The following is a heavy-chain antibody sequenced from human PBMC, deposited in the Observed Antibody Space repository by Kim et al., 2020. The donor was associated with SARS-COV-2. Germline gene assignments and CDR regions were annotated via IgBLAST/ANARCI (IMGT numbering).Heavy chain of an antibody. J-gene: IGHJ5*01. CDR2: ISWNNNDI. CDR1: GLTFDDYA. D-gene: IGHD3-10*01. Sequence: GGSLRLSCAASGLTFDDYAMHWVRQTPGKGLEWVSGISWNNNDIGYADSVKGRFTISRDNAKKSLYLQMNSLRTEDTALYYCAKDSTDTMVRGTFDSWGQGTLVTVSS. CDR3: AKDSTDTMVRGTFDS. V-gene: IGHV3-9*01.